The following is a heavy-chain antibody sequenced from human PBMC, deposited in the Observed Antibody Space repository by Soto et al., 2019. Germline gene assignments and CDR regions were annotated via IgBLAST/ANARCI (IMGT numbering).Heavy chain of an antibody. CDR3: ARWGIAAGDY. Sequence: QVQLVESGGGVVQPGRSRRLSCAASGFTFSSYGMHWVRQAPGKGLEWVAVIWYDGSNKYYADSVKGRFTISRDNSKNTLYLQMNSLRAEDTAVYYCARWGIAAGDYWGQGTLVTVSS. J-gene: IGHJ4*02. V-gene: IGHV3-33*01. CDR1: GFTFSSYG. D-gene: IGHD6-13*01. CDR2: IWYDGSNK.